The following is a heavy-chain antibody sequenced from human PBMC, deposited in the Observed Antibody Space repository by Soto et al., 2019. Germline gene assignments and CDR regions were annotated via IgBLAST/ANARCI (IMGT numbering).Heavy chain of an antibody. J-gene: IGHJ4*02. CDR3: GRGPYNGVLH. CDR1: GGSVSRYY. CDR2: VYYNGNT. D-gene: IGHD3-10*01. V-gene: IGHV4-59*02. Sequence: QVRLQESGPGLVKPSETLSLTCSVSGGSVSRYYWSWIRXXXGKGLEWIGYVYYNGNTNYNPSLKSRVTISVDTSRNQFSLRLSSVTAADTAVYYCGRGPYNGVLHWGQGTLVTVSS.